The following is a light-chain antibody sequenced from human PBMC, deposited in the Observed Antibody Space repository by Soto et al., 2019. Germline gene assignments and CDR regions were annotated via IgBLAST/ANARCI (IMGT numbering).Light chain of an antibody. CDR2: LAS. CDR3: KQYNNWPPWT. Sequence: EVVMRQSAANLSVSPGERANLXCRASQGIGDPLDWYQQKPGKAPRLLISLASNRAAGVQARLSGSGSGKEFTLNISSLQSEDFAVYYCKQYNNWPPWTFGQGTKVDI. J-gene: IGKJ1*01. CDR1: QGIGDP. V-gene: IGKV3D-15*01.